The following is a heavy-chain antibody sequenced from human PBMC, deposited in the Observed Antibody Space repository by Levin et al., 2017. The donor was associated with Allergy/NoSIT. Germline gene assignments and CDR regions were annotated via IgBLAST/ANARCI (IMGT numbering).Heavy chain of an antibody. CDR2: IYTSGST. D-gene: IGHD3-10*01. CDR3: ARNPAGSGSWH. CDR1: GGSISSGTYY. V-gene: IGHV4-61*02. J-gene: IGHJ4*02. Sequence: SETLSLTCTVSGGSISSGTYYWTWIRQPAGKGLEWIGRIYTSGSTNYNPSLQSRVTISIDTSKNQFSLKLSSVTASDTAVYYCARNPAGSGSWHWGQGTLVTVSS.